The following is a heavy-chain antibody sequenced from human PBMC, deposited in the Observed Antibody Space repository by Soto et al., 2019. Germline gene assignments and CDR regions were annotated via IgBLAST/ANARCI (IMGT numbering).Heavy chain of an antibody. D-gene: IGHD3-3*01. CDR3: ARSISP. CDR2: IYYSGFT. CDR1: GGSISSGGYY. Sequence: QVQLQESGPGLVKPSQTLSLTCTVSGGSISSGGYYWSWIRQHPGKGLDPQHPGKGLEWIGYIYYSGFTYYNPSLKSRVTISVDTSKNQFSLQLSSVTAADTAVYYCARSISPWGQGTLVTVSS. J-gene: IGHJ5*02. V-gene: IGHV4-31*03.